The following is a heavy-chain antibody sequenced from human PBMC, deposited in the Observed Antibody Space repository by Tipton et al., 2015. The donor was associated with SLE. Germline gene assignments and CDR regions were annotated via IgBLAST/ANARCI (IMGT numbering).Heavy chain of an antibody. Sequence: GLVKPSETLSLTCAVYGGSFSGYYWSWIRQPPGKGLEWIGEINHSGSTNYNPSLKSRVTISVDTSKNQFSLKLSSVTAADTAVYYCARGKDCSSTGCYYYYYMDVWGKGTTVTVSS. CDR1: GGSFSGYY. D-gene: IGHD2-2*01. J-gene: IGHJ6*03. CDR2: INHSGST. CDR3: ARGKDCSSTGCYYYYYMDV. V-gene: IGHV4-34*01.